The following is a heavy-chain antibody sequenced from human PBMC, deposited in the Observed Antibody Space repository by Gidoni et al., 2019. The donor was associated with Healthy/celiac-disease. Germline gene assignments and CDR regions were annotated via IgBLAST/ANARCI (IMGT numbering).Heavy chain of an antibody. CDR3: ARDGSPAHEAFGGVIVGGWFDP. CDR1: CGSISRGGYY. D-gene: IGHD3-16*02. CDR2: IYYSGST. V-gene: IGHV4-31*03. Sequence: QVQLQESGPGLVTPSQTLSLTCTVSCGSISRGGYYWCWFRQHPGKGLEWIGYIYYSGSTYYNPSLKSRVTISVDTSKNQFSLKLSSVTAADTAVYYCARDGSPAHEAFGGVIVGGWFDPWGQGTLVTVSS. J-gene: IGHJ5*02.